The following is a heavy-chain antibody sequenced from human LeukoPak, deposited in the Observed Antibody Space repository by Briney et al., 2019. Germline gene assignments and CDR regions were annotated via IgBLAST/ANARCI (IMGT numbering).Heavy chain of an antibody. Sequence: GASVKVSFKASGYTFISYGISWVRQAPGQGLEWMGWISAYNGNTNYAQKLQGRVTMTTDTSTSTAYMELRSLRADDTAVYYCARAYYCDSSGYYYGWYFDLWGRGTLVTVSS. V-gene: IGHV1-18*01. CDR2: ISAYNGNT. D-gene: IGHD3-22*01. CDR1: GYTFISYG. J-gene: IGHJ2*01. CDR3: ARAYYCDSSGYYYGWYFDL.